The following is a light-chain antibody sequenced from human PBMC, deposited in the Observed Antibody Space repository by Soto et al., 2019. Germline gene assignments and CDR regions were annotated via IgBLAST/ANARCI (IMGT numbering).Light chain of an antibody. CDR3: QQYDNSLYT. J-gene: IGKJ2*01. V-gene: IGKV3-20*01. CDR1: QSVASTY. CDR2: GAS. Sequence: EIMLTQSPGTLSLSPGERATLSCRASQSVASTYLAWYQQKPGQAPRLLIYGASSRATGIPDRFSGSGSGTDFTLTISRMEAEDFAVYYCQQYDNSLYTFGQGTKLEIK.